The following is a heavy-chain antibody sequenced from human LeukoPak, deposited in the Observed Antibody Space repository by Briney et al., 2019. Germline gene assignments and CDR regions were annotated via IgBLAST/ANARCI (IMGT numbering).Heavy chain of an antibody. Sequence: GGSLRLSCAASGFTFSSYSMNWVRQAPGKGLEWVSSISSSSSYIYYADSVKGRFTISRDNAKNSLYLQTNSLRAEDTAVYYCARGAITMVRGIYAFDIWGQGTMVTVSS. J-gene: IGHJ3*02. CDR2: ISSSSSYI. CDR1: GFTFSSYS. V-gene: IGHV3-21*01. CDR3: ARGAITMVRGIYAFDI. D-gene: IGHD3-10*01.